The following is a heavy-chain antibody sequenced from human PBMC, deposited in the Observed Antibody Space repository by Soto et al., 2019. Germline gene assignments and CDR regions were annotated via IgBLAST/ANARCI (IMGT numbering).Heavy chain of an antibody. V-gene: IGHV4-61*08. J-gene: IGHJ5*02. CDR3: AREGDGSYYDWVDP. Sequence: QVQLQESGPGLVKPSETLSLTCTVSGGSVSSGGYNWSWIRQPPGKGLEWIGYIYYSGSTNYNPSLKSRVTISVDPSKNQFSLKLSSVTAADTAVYYCAREGDGSYYDWVDPWGQGTLVTVSS. D-gene: IGHD3-3*01. CDR2: IYYSGST. CDR1: GGSVSSGGYN.